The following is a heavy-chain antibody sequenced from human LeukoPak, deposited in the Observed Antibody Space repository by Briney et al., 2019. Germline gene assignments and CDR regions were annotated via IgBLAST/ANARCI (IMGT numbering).Heavy chain of an antibody. D-gene: IGHD2-2*01. Sequence: PGGSLRLSCAASGFTFSSYEMNWVRQAPGKGLEWVSYISSSGNTIYYADSVKGRFTISRDNAKNSLYLQMNSLRAVDTAVYYCAREDYQDAFDIWGQGTMVTVSS. CDR2: ISSSGNTI. CDR3: AREDYQDAFDI. CDR1: GFTFSSYE. V-gene: IGHV3-48*03. J-gene: IGHJ3*02.